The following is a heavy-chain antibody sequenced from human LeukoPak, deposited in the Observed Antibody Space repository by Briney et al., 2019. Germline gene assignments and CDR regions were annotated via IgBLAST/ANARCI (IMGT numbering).Heavy chain of an antibody. CDR3: ARDRLWFGELSPLGDY. CDR2: IWYDGSNK. CDR1: GFTFSSYG. Sequence: GGSLRLSCAASGFTFSSYGMHWVRQAPGKGLEWVAVIWYDGSNKYYADSVKGRFTISRDNSKNTLYLQMNSLRAEDTAVYYCARDRLWFGELSPLGDYWGQGTLVTVSS. V-gene: IGHV3-33*01. D-gene: IGHD3-10*01. J-gene: IGHJ4*02.